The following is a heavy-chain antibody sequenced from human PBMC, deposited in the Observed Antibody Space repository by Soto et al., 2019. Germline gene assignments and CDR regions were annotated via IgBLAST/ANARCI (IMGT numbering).Heavy chain of an antibody. D-gene: IGHD3-22*01. CDR2: ISGSGGTT. Sequence: PGGSLRLSCAASGFTFSSYAMHWVRQAPGKGLEWVSAISGSGGTTYYADSVKGRLTISRDNSQNTLYLQMNSLRAEDTAVYYCAKERGYDSRNDHFDYWGQGTLVTVSS. V-gene: IGHV3-23*01. J-gene: IGHJ4*02. CDR3: AKERGYDSRNDHFDY. CDR1: GFTFSSYA.